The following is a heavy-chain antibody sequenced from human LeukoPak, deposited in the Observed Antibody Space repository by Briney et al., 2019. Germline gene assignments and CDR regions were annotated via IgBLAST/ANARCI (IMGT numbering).Heavy chain of an antibody. CDR3: AKSSYSSSWYRVDAFDI. D-gene: IGHD6-13*01. J-gene: IGHJ3*02. V-gene: IGHV3-30*18. CDR2: ISYDGSNK. Sequence: PGGSLRLSCAAPGFTFSSYGMHWVRQAPGKGLEWVAVISYDGSNKYYADSVKGRFTISRDNSKNTLYLQMNSLRAEDTAVYYCAKSSYSSSWYRVDAFDIWGQGTMVTVSS. CDR1: GFTFSSYG.